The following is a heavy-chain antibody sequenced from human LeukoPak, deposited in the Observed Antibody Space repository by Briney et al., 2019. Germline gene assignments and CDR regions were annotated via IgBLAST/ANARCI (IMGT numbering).Heavy chain of an antibody. CDR2: IYYSGST. J-gene: IGHJ4*02. Sequence: PSETLSLTCTVSGGSISSYYWSWIRQPPGKGLEWIGYIYYSGSTNYNPSLKSRVTISVDTSKNQFSLKLSSVTAADTAVYYCAREWYYGSGSYYFDYWGQGTLVTVSS. CDR3: AREWYYGSGSYYFDY. V-gene: IGHV4-59*01. D-gene: IGHD3-10*01. CDR1: GGSISSYY.